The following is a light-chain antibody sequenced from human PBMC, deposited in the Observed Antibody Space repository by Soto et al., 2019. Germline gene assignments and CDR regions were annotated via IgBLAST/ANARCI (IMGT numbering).Light chain of an antibody. J-gene: IGKJ1*01. CDR2: AAS. CDR3: QQTYNTPRT. CDR1: QSINYY. Sequence: DIQMTQSPSSLSASVGDRLTITCRASQSINYYLNWYQQKPGTAPKLLIYAASTLQSGVPSRFSGSGSGTDFTLTITSLQPEDFAVYYCQQTYNTPRTFGQGTKVEI. V-gene: IGKV1-39*01.